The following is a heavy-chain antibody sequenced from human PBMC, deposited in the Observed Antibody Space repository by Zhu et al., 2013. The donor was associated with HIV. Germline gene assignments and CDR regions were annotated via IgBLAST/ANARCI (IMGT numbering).Heavy chain of an antibody. CDR2: IIPIFGTA. V-gene: IGHV1-69*01. Sequence: QVQLVQSGAEVKRPGSSVRVSCKASGGTFSSCVMAWVRQAPGEGLEWMGGIIPIFGTANYAQKFQGRVTITADESTSTAYMELRSLRSDDTAVYYCARYLDGYNTYDAFDIWGQGTMVTVSS. CDR3: ARYLDGYNTYDAFDI. CDR1: GGTFSSCV. D-gene: IGHD5-12*01. J-gene: IGHJ3*02.